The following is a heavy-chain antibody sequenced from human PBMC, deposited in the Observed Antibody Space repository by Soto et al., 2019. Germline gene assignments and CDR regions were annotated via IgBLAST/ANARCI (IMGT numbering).Heavy chain of an antibody. J-gene: IGHJ3*01. CDR3: ARVLVLSSHYYGSGNYFTVGVFDV. D-gene: IGHD3-10*01. V-gene: IGHV4-30-2*06. CDR1: GASGSSGGYS. CDR2: FYQSGST. Sequence: ASETLSLTSAVSGASGSSGGYSWSWIRQSPGKGLEWIGYFYQSGSTDYNPSLKSRVSISVDRSKNQFSLNLNSVTAADTAVYYCARVLVLSSHYYGSGNYFTVGVFDVWGQGAMVTVSS.